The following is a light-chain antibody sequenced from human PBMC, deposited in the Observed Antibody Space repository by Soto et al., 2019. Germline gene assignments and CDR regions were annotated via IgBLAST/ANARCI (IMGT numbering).Light chain of an antibody. CDR1: QSLLYSNGYNY. CDR3: MQTLQTPLT. CDR2: LGS. J-gene: IGKJ4*01. V-gene: IGKV2-28*01. Sequence: DIVMTQSPLSLPVTPGEPASISCRSSQSLLYSNGYNYLGWYLQKPGQSPQLLIYLGSDRASGVPDRFSGSGTGTDLTLKISRVEAEDVGVYYCMQTLQTPLTFGGGTKVEIK.